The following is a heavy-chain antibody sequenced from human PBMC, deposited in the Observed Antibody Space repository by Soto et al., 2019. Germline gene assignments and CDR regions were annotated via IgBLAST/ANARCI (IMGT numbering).Heavy chain of an antibody. CDR1: GFTFSSYW. CDR2: INSDGSST. CDR3: ARGGLWFGGHLNY. Sequence: EVQLVESGGGLVQPGGSLRLSCAASGFTFSSYWMHWVRQAPGKWLVWVSRINSDGSSTSYADSVKGRFTISRDNAKNTLYLQMNSLRADDTAVYYCARGGLWFGGHLNYWGQGTLVTVSS. V-gene: IGHV3-74*01. J-gene: IGHJ4*02. D-gene: IGHD3-10*01.